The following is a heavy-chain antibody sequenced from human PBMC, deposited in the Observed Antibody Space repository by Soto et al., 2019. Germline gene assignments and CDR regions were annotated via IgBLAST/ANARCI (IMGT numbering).Heavy chain of an antibody. V-gene: IGHV3-74*01. CDR1: GFTFSNYW. Sequence: EVQLVESGGGLVEPGGSLRLSCAASGFTFSNYWMHWVRQAPGKGLVWVARIDTDGNSINYADFVEGRLRISRDKAKNTLYLQMNSLRAEDTAVYYCARNSPGVYALWVDVWGQGTTVTVS. D-gene: IGHD2-8*01. CDR2: IDTDGNSI. CDR3: ARNSPGVYALWVDV. J-gene: IGHJ6*02.